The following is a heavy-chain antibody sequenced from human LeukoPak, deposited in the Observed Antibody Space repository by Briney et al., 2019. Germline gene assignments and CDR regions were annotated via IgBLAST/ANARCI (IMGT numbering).Heavy chain of an antibody. V-gene: IGHV3-11*06. CDR3: ASGHPYYYGSGSYNS. CDR1: GFTFSDYY. Sequence: PGGSLRLSCAASGFTFSDYYMSWIRQAPGKGLEWVSYISSSSSYTNYAGSVKGRFTISRDNAKNSLYLQMNSLRAEDTAVYYCASGHPYYYGSGSYNSWGQGTLVAVSS. CDR2: ISSSSSYT. J-gene: IGHJ4*02. D-gene: IGHD3-10*01.